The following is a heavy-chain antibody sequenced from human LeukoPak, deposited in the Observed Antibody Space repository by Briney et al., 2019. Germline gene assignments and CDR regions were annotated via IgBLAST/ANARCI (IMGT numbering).Heavy chain of an antibody. D-gene: IGHD6-13*01. J-gene: IGHJ3*02. V-gene: IGHV1-69*06. Sequence: AVKVSCKASGGTFSNYAIGWVPQAPGQGLEWMGGVIPIFLTANFAQKFQGRVTISADRSTSTAYMELSSLKSEDTAVNYYARDRSLYSSSWYVARDGFDIWGQGTMVTVSS. CDR3: ARDRSLYSSSWYVARDGFDI. CDR1: GGTFSNYA. CDR2: VIPIFLTA.